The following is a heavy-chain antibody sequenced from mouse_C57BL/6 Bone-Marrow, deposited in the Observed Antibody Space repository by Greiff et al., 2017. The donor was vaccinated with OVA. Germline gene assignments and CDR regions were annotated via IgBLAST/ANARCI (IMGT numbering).Heavy chain of an antibody. CDR3: AKRQIPHYYGSLYAMDY. Sequence: VMLKESGPGLVAPSQSLSITCTVSGFSLTSYGVDWVRQPPGKGLEWLGVIWGGGSTNYNSALMSRLSISKDNSKSQVFLKMNSLQTDDTAMYYCAKRQIPHYYGSLYAMDYWGQGTSVTVSS. J-gene: IGHJ4*01. D-gene: IGHD1-1*01. CDR1: GFSLTSYG. CDR2: IWGGGST. V-gene: IGHV2-9*01.